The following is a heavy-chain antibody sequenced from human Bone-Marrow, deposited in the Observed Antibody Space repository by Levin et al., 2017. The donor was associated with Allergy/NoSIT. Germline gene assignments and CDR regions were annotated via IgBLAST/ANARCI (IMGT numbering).Heavy chain of an antibody. J-gene: IGHJ4*02. CDR1: GFTFDDYA. D-gene: IGHD6-13*01. CDR3: AKSSAAAAGTFDY. Sequence: PGGSLRLSCAASGFTFDDYAMHWVRQAPGKGLEWVSGISWDSDSMGYADSVKGRFTISRDNAKNSLYLQMNSLRTDDTALYYCAKSSAAAAGTFDYWGQGTLVTVSS. V-gene: IGHV3-9*01. CDR2: ISWDSDSM.